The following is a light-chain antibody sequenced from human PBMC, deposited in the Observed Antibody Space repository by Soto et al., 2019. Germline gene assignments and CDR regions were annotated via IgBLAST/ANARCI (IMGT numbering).Light chain of an antibody. CDR3: QQYGSSPRT. V-gene: IGKV3-20*01. CDR2: GAS. Sequence: EIVLTQSPGTLSLSPGERATLSCRASQSVSSSYLAWYQQKPGQAPRLLIYGASSRATGIPDRFSGSGPGTDFTHTISRLEPEDFAVYYCQQYGSSPRTFGQGTKVDIK. J-gene: IGKJ1*01. CDR1: QSVSSSY.